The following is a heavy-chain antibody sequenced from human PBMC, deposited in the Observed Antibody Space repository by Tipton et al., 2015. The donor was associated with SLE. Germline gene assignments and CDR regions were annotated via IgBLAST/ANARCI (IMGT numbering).Heavy chain of an antibody. D-gene: IGHD5-12*01. V-gene: IGHV4-31*03. Sequence: TLSLTCTVSGDSINSGANYWNWLRQRPGKGLEWIGYIYYTGDTRHNPSLQSRLAVSVDTSKNQFSLRLSSVTAADTGVYFCARSGGYSTPFDFWGQGSLVTVSS. CDR3: ARSGGYSTPFDF. CDR1: GDSINSGANY. CDR2: IYYTGDT. J-gene: IGHJ4*02.